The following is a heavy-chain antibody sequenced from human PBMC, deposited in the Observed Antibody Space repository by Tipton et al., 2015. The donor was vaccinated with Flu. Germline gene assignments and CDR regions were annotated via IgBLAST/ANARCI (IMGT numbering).Heavy chain of an antibody. V-gene: IGHV3-15*01. D-gene: IGHD7-27*01. Sequence: SLRLSCAASGFTLSNVWMYWVRQAPGKGLEWVGRAKSKADGGTIDHAAPVRGRFTISRDDSENTLYLEMNSLNTDDTAVYYCTSLGRDFWGQEALVTVSA. J-gene: IGHJ4*02. CDR1: GFTLSNVW. CDR3: TSLGRDF. CDR2: AKSKADGGTI.